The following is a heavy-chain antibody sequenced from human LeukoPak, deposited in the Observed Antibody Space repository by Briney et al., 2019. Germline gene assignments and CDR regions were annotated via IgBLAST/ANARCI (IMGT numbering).Heavy chain of an antibody. CDR3: ARSRIIAAAGHNWFDP. J-gene: IGHJ5*02. V-gene: IGHV1-8*01. CDR1: GYTFTSYD. D-gene: IGHD6-13*01. Sequence: ASVKVSCKASGYTFTSYDINWVRQATGQGLEWMGWMNPNSGNTGYAQKFQGRVTMTRNTSISTAYMELSSLRSEDTAVYYCARSRIIAAAGHNWFDPWGQGTLVTVSS. CDR2: MNPNSGNT.